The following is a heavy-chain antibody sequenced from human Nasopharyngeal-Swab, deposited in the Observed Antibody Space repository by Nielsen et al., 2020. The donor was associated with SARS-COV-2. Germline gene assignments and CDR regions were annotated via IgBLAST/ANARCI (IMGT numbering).Heavy chain of an antibody. V-gene: IGHV1-3*01. CDR3: ARDGVRSVAFRSWFDP. CDR1: GYTFTSYA. J-gene: IGHJ5*02. Sequence: ASVKVSCKASGYTFTSYAMHWVRQAPGQRLEWMGWINAGNGNTKYSQKFQGIVTITRDISASTAYMELSSLRSEDTAVYYCARDGVRSVAFRSWFDPWGQGTLVTVSS. D-gene: IGHD3-10*01. CDR2: INAGNGNT.